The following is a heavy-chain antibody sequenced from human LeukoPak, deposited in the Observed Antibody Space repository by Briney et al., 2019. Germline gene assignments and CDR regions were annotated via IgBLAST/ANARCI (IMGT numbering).Heavy chain of an antibody. CDR1: GGTFSSYA. D-gene: IGHD2-15*01. V-gene: IGHV1-69*13. CDR3: ARGSTCSGGSCYVYYYYGMDV. CDR2: IIPIFGTA. J-gene: IGHJ6*02. Sequence: HWASVNVSCKASGGTFSSYAISWVRQAPGQGLEWMGGIIPIFGTANYAQKFQGRVTITADESTSTAYMELSSLRSEDTAVYYCARGSTCSGGSCYVYYYYGMDVWGQGTTVTVSS.